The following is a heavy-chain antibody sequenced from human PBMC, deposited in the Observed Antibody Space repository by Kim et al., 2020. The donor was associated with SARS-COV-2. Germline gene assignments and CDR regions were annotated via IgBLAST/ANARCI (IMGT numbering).Heavy chain of an antibody. D-gene: IGHD3-10*01. CDR3: ARRHYGSGSYFFYFET. J-gene: IGHJ2*01. CDR1: GFTFSDYY. Sequence: GGSLRLSCAASGFTFSDYYMSWVRQAPGKGLEWVSYISSSGSTIYYADSVKGRFTISRDNTKNSLYLQMNSLRAEDTAVYYCARRHYGSGSYFFYFETLGRGTLVTVSS. V-gene: IGHV3-11*01. CDR2: ISSSGSTI.